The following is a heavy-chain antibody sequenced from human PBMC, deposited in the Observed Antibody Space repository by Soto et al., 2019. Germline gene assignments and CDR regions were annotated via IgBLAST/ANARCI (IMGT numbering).Heavy chain of an antibody. CDR2: IIPVFGTP. D-gene: IGHD3-22*01. CDR1: GGTFSNFA. V-gene: IGHV1-69*01. J-gene: IGHJ4*02. CDR3: ASGRDGYFCFEY. Sequence: QVQLVQSGAEVKKPGSSVKVSCKASGGTFSNFAISWVRQAPGQGLEWMGGIIPVFGTPNYSQKFQDRSTITADESASTAYMELSNLGSKDTAVYYGASGRDGYFCFEYWGQGTLVTVSS.